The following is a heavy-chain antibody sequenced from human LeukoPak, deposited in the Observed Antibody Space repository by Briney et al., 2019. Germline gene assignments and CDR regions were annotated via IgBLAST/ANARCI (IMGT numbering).Heavy chain of an antibody. J-gene: IGHJ4*02. CDR3: AKDPNWVSYYFDY. V-gene: IGHV3-23*01. CDR1: GFTFSDFY. Sequence: GGSLRLSCAASGFTFSDFYMSWIRQAPGKGLEWVSAISGSGGSTYYADSVKGRFTISRDNSKNTLYLQMNSLRAEDTAVYYCAKDPNWVSYYFDYWGQGTLVTVSS. D-gene: IGHD2-8*01. CDR2: ISGSGGST.